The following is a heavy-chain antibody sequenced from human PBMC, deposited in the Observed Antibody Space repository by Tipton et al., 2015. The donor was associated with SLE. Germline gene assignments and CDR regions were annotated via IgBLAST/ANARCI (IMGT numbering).Heavy chain of an antibody. CDR2: ISWDSGST. J-gene: IGHJ4*02. Sequence: SLRLSCAASGFTFDDYAMHWVRQAPGKGLEWVSLISWDSGSTYYADSVKGRFTISRDNSKNSLYLQMNSLRAEDTALYYCAKGYDSSGYSRFDYWGQGTLVTVSS. CDR3: AKGYDSSGYSRFDY. D-gene: IGHD3-22*01. V-gene: IGHV3-43D*04. CDR1: GFTFDDYA.